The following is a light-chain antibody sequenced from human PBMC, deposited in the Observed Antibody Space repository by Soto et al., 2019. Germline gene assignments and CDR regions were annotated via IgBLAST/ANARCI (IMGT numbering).Light chain of an antibody. Sequence: EIVLTQSPGTLSLSPGARATLSCRASQSVSSSYLAWYQQKPGQAPRVLIYGASSRATGIPDRFSGSGSGTDFTLTISRLEPEDFAEYHCQQYGSSPITFGQGTRLEIK. V-gene: IGKV3-20*01. CDR2: GAS. CDR1: QSVSSSY. J-gene: IGKJ5*01. CDR3: QQYGSSPIT.